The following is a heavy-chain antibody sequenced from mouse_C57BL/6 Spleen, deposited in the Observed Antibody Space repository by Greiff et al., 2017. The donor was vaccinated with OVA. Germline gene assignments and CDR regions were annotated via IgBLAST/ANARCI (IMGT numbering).Heavy chain of an antibody. CDR2: IDPSDSET. J-gene: IGHJ4*01. D-gene: IGHD1-1*01. CDR1: GYTFTSYW. CDR3: AHGSSYPYAMDY. Sequence: VQLQQPGAELVRPGSSVKLSCKASGYTFTSYWMHWVKQRPIQGLEWIGNIDPSDSETHYNQKFKDKATLTVDKSSSTAYMQLSSLTSEDSAVYYCAHGSSYPYAMDYWGQGTSVTVSS. V-gene: IGHV1-52*01.